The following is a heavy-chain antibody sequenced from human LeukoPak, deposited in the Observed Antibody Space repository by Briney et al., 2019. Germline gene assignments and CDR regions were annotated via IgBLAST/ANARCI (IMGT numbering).Heavy chain of an antibody. Sequence: GGSLRLSCSASGFTFSSYAMHWVRQAPGKGLEYVSAISSNGGSTYYADSVKGRFTISRDNSKNTLYLQTSSLRAEDTAVYYCVNRYSSSWYVYWGQGTLVTVSS. CDR3: VNRYSSSWYVY. J-gene: IGHJ4*02. V-gene: IGHV3-64D*06. CDR1: GFTFSSYA. CDR2: ISSNGGST. D-gene: IGHD6-13*01.